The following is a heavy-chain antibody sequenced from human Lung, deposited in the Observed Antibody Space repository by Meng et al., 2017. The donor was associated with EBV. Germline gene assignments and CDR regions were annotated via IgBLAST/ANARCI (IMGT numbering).Heavy chain of an antibody. CDR2: ISYGGAIK. J-gene: IGHJ4*02. D-gene: IGHD3-22*01. CDR3: AKDEQTSGYYSGVRY. Sequence: QVQLMESGGGVVQLGWSLRLSCAASGFTFSNYAMHWVRQAPGKGLASVSLISYGGAIKYYTDSVKGRFTISRDDSKNTFYLQMNSLRDDDTAVYYCAKDEQTSGYYSGVRYGGQGTLVTVAS. V-gene: IGHV3-30-3*01. CDR1: GFTFSNYA.